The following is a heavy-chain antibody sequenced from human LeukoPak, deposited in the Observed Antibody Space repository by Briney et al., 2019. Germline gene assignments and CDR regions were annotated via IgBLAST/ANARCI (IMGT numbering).Heavy chain of an antibody. J-gene: IGHJ6*03. V-gene: IGHV1-2*02. CDR2: INPNTGGT. CDR1: GYTFSGYY. CDR3: ARWNIVVVPAARDYYYYMDV. D-gene: IGHD2-2*01. Sequence: ASGKVSCKASGYTFSGYYMNWVRQAPGQGLEWMGWINPNTGGTNYAQKFQGRVTMTRDTSISTAYMELSRLRSDDTAVYYCARWNIVVVPAARDYYYYMDVWGKGTTVTISS.